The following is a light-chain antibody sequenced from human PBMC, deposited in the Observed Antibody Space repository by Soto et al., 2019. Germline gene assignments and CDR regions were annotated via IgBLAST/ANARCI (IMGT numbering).Light chain of an antibody. Sequence: EIVLTQSPGTLSLSPGERATLSCRASQSVSSSYLAWYQQKPGQAPRLLIYGASIRATGIPNRFIGSGSGTDLTLTISRLEPEDFPVYYCQQFGGSPRTFGQGTRVEIK. CDR2: GAS. CDR1: QSVSSSY. J-gene: IGKJ1*01. V-gene: IGKV3-20*01. CDR3: QQFGGSPRT.